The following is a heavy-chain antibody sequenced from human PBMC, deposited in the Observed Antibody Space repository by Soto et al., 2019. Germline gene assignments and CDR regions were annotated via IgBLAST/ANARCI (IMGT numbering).Heavy chain of an antibody. CDR2: ITWNSGSI. CDR3: AKDIREYSSGWTYFDY. D-gene: IGHD6-19*01. V-gene: IGHV3-9*01. J-gene: IGHJ4*01. CDR1: GFTFHDYA. Sequence: TGGSLRLSCAAPGFTFHDYAMHWVRQGQGKGLEWVSGITWNSGSIDYADSVKGRFTISRDNAKNSLYLQMNSLRPEDTALYYCAKDIREYSSGWTYFDYWGHGTLVTVSS.